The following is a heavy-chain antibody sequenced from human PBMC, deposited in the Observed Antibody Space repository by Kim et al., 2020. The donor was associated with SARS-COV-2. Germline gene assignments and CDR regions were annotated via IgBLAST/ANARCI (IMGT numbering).Heavy chain of an antibody. CDR3: ARAPAAALDY. CDR2: ST. D-gene: IGHD6-13*01. J-gene: IGHJ4*02. Sequence: STTSNPSLKSRVTISVDTSKNQFSLKLSSVTAADTVVYYCARAPAAALDYWGQGTLVTVSS. V-gene: IGHV4-34*01.